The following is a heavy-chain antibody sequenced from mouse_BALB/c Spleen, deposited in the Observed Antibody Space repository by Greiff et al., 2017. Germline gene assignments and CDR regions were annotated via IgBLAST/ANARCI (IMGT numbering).Heavy chain of an antibody. CDR3: ARSGLIYDDYDGFAY. CDR1: GYAFSSYW. D-gene: IGHD2-4*01. CDR2: IYPGDGDT. J-gene: IGHJ3*01. Sequence: QVQLQQSGAELVRPGSSVKISCKASGYAFSSYWMNWVKQRPGQGLEWIGQIYPGDGDTNYNGKFKGKATLTADKSSSTAYMQLSSLTSEDSAVYFCARSGLIYDDYDGFAYWGQGTLVTVSA. V-gene: IGHV1-80*01.